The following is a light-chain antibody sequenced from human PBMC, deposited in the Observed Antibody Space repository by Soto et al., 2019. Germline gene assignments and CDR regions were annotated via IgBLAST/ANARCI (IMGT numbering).Light chain of an antibody. CDR3: QQSYITPAG. Sequence: DIQMTQSPSSLSASVGDRVTITCRASQSISTHLNWYQQKPGKAPNLLIYAASSLQSGVPSRFSGSGSGTDFTLTISSLQPEDFATYLCQQSYITPAGFGGGTKVDIK. J-gene: IGKJ4*01. CDR2: AAS. CDR1: QSISTH. V-gene: IGKV1-39*01.